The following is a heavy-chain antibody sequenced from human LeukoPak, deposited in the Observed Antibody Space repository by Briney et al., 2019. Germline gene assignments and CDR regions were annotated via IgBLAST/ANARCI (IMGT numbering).Heavy chain of an antibody. J-gene: IGHJ3*02. D-gene: IGHD2-15*01. CDR3: ARGLGYCSGGSCPRRAFDI. CDR1: EFTFSGYA. CDR2: ISGSGGST. V-gene: IGHV3-23*01. Sequence: GGSLRLSCVASEFTFSGYAMSWVRQVPGKGLEWVSVISGSGGSTYYADSVKGRFTISRDNAKNSVYLQMNSLRAEDTTVYYCARGLGYCSGGSCPRRAFDIWGQGTVVTVSS.